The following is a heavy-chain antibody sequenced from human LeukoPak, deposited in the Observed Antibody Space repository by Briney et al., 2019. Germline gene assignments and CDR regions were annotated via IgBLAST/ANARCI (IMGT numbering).Heavy chain of an antibody. Sequence: GRSLRLSCAASGFTFSSYGMHWVRQAPDKGLEWVAVIWYDGSNKYYADSVKGRFTISRDNSKNTLYLQMNSLRAEDTAVYYCAREAYSSGYTYYYYGMDVWGQGTTVTVSS. CDR1: GFTFSSYG. D-gene: IGHD3-22*01. J-gene: IGHJ6*02. CDR3: AREAYSSGYTYYYYGMDV. CDR2: IWYDGSNK. V-gene: IGHV3-33*01.